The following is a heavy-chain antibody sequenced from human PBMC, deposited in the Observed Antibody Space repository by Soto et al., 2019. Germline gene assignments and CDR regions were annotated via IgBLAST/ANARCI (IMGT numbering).Heavy chain of an antibody. CDR1: GFTFSSYV. CDR3: ARRGSSSTFDY. Sequence: EVQLLESGGGLVQPGESLRLSCAASGFTFSSYVMSWVRQAPGKGLEWVSVISGSDDSTYYADSVKGRFTISRDNSKNTLDLQMNRLRAEDTAVYYCARRGSSSTFDYLGQGTLVTVYS. V-gene: IGHV3-23*01. CDR2: ISGSDDST. J-gene: IGHJ4*02. D-gene: IGHD6-6*01.